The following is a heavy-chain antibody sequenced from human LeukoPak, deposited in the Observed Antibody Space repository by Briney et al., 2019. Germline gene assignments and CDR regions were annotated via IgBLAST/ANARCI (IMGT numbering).Heavy chain of an antibody. V-gene: IGHV1-69*13. CDR1: GYTFTGYY. Sequence: GASVKVSCKASGYTFTGYYMHWVRQAPGQGLEWMGGIIPIFGTANYAQKFQGRVTITADESTSTAYMELSSLRAEDTAVYYPLVHFDYWGQGTLVTVSS. D-gene: IGHD6-13*01. CDR2: IIPIFGTA. CDR3: LVHFDY. J-gene: IGHJ4*02.